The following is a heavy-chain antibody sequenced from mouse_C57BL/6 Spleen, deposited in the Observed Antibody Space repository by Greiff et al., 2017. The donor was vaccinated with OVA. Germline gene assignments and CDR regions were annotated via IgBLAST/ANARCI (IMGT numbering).Heavy chain of an antibody. CDR1: GFTFSSYA. CDR3: ARGFYYDPFDY. Sequence: EVKLVESGGGLVKPGGSLKLSCAASGFTFSSYAMSWVRQTPEKRLEWVATISDGGSYTYYPDNVKGRFTISRDNAKNNLYLQMSHLKSEDTAMYYCARGFYYDPFDYWGQGTTLTVSS. V-gene: IGHV5-4*03. CDR2: ISDGGSYT. J-gene: IGHJ2*01. D-gene: IGHD2-4*01.